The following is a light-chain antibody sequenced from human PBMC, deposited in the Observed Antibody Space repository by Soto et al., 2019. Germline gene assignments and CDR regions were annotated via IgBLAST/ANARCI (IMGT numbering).Light chain of an antibody. CDR1: QSVSSN. J-gene: IGKJ4*01. Sequence: EIVVTQSPATLSLSPGEGATLSCRASQSVSSNLAWYQQQPGQTPRLLIYVASTRAAGLPARFSGTGSETEFTLTITSLQSEDFAIYYCQQYNNWPLTFGGGTKVEIK. V-gene: IGKV3-15*01. CDR3: QQYNNWPLT. CDR2: VAS.